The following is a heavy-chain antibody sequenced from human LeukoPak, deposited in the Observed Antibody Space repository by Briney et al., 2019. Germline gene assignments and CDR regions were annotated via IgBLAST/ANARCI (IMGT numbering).Heavy chain of an antibody. D-gene: IGHD2-2*02. CDR3: ARDLGYCSSTSCYNFDY. J-gene: IGHJ4*02. Sequence: GGSLRLSCAASGFTFSSYAMHWVRQAPGKGLEWVAVISYDGSNKYYADSVKGRFTISRDNSKNTLYLQMNSLRAEDTAVYYCARDLGYCSSTSCYNFDYWGQGTLVTVSS. V-gene: IGHV3-30-3*01. CDR1: GFTFSSYA. CDR2: ISYDGSNK.